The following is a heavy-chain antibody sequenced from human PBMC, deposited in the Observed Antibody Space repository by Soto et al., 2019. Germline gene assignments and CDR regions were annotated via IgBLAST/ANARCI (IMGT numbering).Heavy chain of an antibody. Sequence: QVHLQESGPGLVKPSETLSLTCSVSGGTISGYYWTWIRQPAGKGLAWIGRIDSSGNTKYNPSLQSRVTMSLDTSNNQFSLRLTSVTAADTAVYDCARGQRFSEWFDPWGQGTLGTVSS. CDR2: IDSSGNT. V-gene: IGHV4-4*07. CDR1: GGTISGYY. D-gene: IGHD3-3*01. J-gene: IGHJ5*02. CDR3: ARGQRFSEWFDP.